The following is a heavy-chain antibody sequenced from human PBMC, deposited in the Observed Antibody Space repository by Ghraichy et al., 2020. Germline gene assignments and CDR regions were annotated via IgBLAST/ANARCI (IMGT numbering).Heavy chain of an antibody. CDR2: ISGSGGTT. V-gene: IGHV3-23*01. J-gene: IGHJ5*02. Sequence: GGSLRLSCAASGVTFSSFDMTWPRQAPGKGLEWVSSISGSGGTTYYADSVKGRFTISRDNSKNTLYLQMNSLRAEDTAVYYCAKVAAALFYPWGQGTLVTVSS. CDR3: AKVAAALFYP. D-gene: IGHD6-25*01. CDR1: GVTFSSFD.